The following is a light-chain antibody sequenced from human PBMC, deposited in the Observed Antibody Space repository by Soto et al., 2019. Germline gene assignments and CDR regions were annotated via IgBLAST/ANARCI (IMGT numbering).Light chain of an antibody. V-gene: IGLV2-23*01. CDR2: EGT. CDR3: CSYAGSATYV. CDR1: TSDVGAYNL. Sequence: QSVLTQPASVSGSPGQTHTISCTGTTSDVGAYNLVSWYQHHPGKAPKLIIYEGTKRPSGVSYRFSGSKSGASASLTISGLQAEDEADYFCCSYAGSATYVFGTGTKVTVL. J-gene: IGLJ1*01.